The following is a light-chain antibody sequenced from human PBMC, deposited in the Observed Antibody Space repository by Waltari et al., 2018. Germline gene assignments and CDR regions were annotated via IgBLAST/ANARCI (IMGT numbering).Light chain of an antibody. J-gene: IGLJ2*01. Sequence: QPALTQPASVSGSPGQSLTISCTGTRRNIGAYDLVAWYPQVPGEVPKLIIYDVKSRPSGVSGRFSGSKSGNTASLIISDLQAEDEGDYYCSSYSAFRIVVFGGGTRVTVL. CDR1: RRNIGAYDL. CDR2: DVK. CDR3: SSYSAFRIVV. V-gene: IGLV2-23*02.